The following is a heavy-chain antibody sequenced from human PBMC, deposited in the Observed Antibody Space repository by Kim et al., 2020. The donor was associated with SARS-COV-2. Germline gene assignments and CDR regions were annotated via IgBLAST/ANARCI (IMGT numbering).Heavy chain of an antibody. CDR2: ISWDGGST. J-gene: IGHJ6*02. Sequence: GGSLRLSCAASGFTFDDYAMHWVRQAPGKGLEWVSLISWDGGSTYYADSVKGRFTISRDNSKNSLYLQMNSLRAEDTALYYCAKDGKSSSWYHYYGMDVWGQGTTVTVSS. V-gene: IGHV3-43D*03. CDR3: AKDGKSSSWYHYYGMDV. CDR1: GFTFDDYA. D-gene: IGHD6-13*01.